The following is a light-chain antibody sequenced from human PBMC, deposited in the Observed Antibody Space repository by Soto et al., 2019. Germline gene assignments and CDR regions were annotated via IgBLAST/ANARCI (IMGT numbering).Light chain of an antibody. CDR1: TSNIGAGYH. CDR3: QSYDSSLSSYV. CDR2: DNT. V-gene: IGLV1-40*01. Sequence: QSVLTQPPSASGAPGQRVSISCTGSTSNIGAGYHVHWYQQFPGTAPKLLMYDNTNRPSGVPDRSSGSMSGTSASLAITRLQAEDEADYYCQSYDSSLSSYVFGTGTKVTVL. J-gene: IGLJ1*01.